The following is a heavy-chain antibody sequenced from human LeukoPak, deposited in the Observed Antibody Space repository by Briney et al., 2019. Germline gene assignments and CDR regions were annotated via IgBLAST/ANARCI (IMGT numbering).Heavy chain of an antibody. CDR1: GGSISSGGYY. Sequence: PSETLSLTCTVSGGSISSGGYYWSWIRQHPGKGLEWIGYIYYSGSTSYNPSLKSRVTISIDTSKNQFSLKMSSVTAADTAVYYCARDWWGGDRKPYGLDLWGQGTTVTVSS. V-gene: IGHV4-61*08. CDR3: ARDWWGGDRKPYGLDL. J-gene: IGHJ6*02. D-gene: IGHD4-17*01. CDR2: IYYSGST.